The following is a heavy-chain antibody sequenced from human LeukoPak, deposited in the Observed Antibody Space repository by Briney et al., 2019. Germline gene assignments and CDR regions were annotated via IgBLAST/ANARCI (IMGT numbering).Heavy chain of an antibody. CDR1: GCSFSSYY. D-gene: IGHD4-17*01. CDR3: ARWAVTSWFDP. CDR2: IYYSGST. J-gene: IGHJ5*02. Sequence: KPSETLCLTCTVSGCSFSSYYWSWIRQPPGKGLEWIGYIYYSGSTNYNPSLKSRVTISVDTSKNQCSLKLSSVTAADTAVYYCARWAVTSWFDPWGQGTLVTVSS. V-gene: IGHV4-59*01.